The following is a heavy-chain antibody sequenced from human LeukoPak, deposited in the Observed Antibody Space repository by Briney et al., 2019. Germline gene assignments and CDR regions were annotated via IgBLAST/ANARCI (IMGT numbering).Heavy chain of an antibody. CDR2: IYSSGST. J-gene: IGHJ5*02. V-gene: IGHV4-39*07. CDR3: ARDLRVGFYYDSSGSYSFDP. Sequence: SETLSLTCTASDGSISSSSYNWGWIRQPQGKGWEWIASIYSSGSTYYNPSLKSRVTISVDTSKNQFSLKLSSVTAADTAVYYCARDLRVGFYYDSSGSYSFDPWGQGTLVTVSS. CDR1: DGSISSSSYN. D-gene: IGHD3-22*01.